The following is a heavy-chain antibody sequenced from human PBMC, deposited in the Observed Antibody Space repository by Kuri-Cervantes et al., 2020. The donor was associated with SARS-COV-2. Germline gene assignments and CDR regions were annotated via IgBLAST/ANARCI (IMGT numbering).Heavy chain of an antibody. CDR2: ISSSSSYT. V-gene: IGHV3-11*06. CDR1: GFTFSDYY. J-gene: IGHJ4*02. CDR3: ARDRVGVHDS. Sequence: GESLKISCAASGFTFSDYYMSWIRQAPGKGLEWVSYISSSSSYTNYADSVKGRFTISRDNSQNTLYLQMKSLRTEDTALYYCARDRVGVHDSWGQGTLVTGSS. D-gene: IGHD2-21*01.